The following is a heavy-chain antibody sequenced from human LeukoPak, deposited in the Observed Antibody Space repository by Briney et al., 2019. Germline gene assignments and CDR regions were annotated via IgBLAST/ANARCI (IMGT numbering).Heavy chain of an antibody. J-gene: IGHJ4*02. Sequence: PGGSLRLSCAASGFTFSSYEMNWVRQAPGKGLEWVSYISSSGSAIYYADSVKGRFTISRDNAKNSLYLQMSSLRAEDTAVYYCARGDKYYYDSSGYYGDYWGQGTLVTVSS. CDR1: GFTFSSYE. CDR3: ARGDKYYYDSSGYYGDY. CDR2: ISSSGSAI. D-gene: IGHD3-22*01. V-gene: IGHV3-48*03.